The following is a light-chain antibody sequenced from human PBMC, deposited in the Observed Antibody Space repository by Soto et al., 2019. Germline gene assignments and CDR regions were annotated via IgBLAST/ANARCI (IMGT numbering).Light chain of an antibody. CDR1: QSISSW. CDR3: QQYNTYEWT. J-gene: IGKJ1*01. Sequence: DIQMTQSPSTLSASVGDRVTITCRASQSISSWLAWYQQKPGKAPKLLIYKASSLESGVPSRFIGSGSGTEFTLTISSLQPDDFATYYCQQYNTYEWTFGQGTKVEIK. V-gene: IGKV1-5*03. CDR2: KAS.